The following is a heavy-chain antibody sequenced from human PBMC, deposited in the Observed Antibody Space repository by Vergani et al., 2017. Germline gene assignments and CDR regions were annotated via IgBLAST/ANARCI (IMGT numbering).Heavy chain of an antibody. CDR1: GFTFTSSA. V-gene: IGHV1-2*02. CDR2: INPNSGGT. CDR3: ARVTGTTPSDAFDI. J-gene: IGHJ3*02. Sequence: QLVQSGPEVKTPGTSVKVSCKASGFTFTSSAVQWVRQAPGQGLEWMGWINPNSGGTNYAQKFQGRVTMTRDTSISTAYMELSRLRSDDTAVYYCARVTGTTPSDAFDIWGQGTMVTVSS. D-gene: IGHD1-7*01.